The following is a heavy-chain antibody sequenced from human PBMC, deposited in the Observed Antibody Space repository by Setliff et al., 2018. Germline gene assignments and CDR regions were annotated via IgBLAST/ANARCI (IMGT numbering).Heavy chain of an antibody. CDR3: ARDYWGGSYGY. J-gene: IGHJ4*02. CDR2: IKQDGSEK. V-gene: IGHV3-7*01. D-gene: IGHD1-26*01. Sequence: GGSLRLSCAGSGFTFNTYWMSWVRQAPGKGLEWVANIKQDGSEKYYVDSVKGRFTISRDNAKNSLYLQMNSLRAEDTAVYYCARDYWGGSYGYWGQGTLVTVS. CDR1: GFTFNTYW.